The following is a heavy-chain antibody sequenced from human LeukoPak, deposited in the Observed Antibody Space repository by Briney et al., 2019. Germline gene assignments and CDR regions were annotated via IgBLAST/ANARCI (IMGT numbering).Heavy chain of an antibody. J-gene: IGHJ3*02. V-gene: IGHV4-4*07. CDR1: GVSIRRYY. CDR2: LYTSGRT. CDR3: ARVQYDDSEAFDI. D-gene: IGHD3-22*01. Sequence: SETLPLTCTVSGVSIRRYYWSWIRQPAGKGRDWIRRLYTSGRTTYNPSLKSRVTMSVDTPNNQFSLKLSSVPAAGTAVYYCARVQYDDSEAFDIWGQGTMVPVSS.